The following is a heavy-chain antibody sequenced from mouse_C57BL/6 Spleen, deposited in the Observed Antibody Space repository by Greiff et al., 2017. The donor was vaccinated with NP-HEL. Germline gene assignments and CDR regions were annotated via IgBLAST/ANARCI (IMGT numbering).Heavy chain of an antibody. CDR2: ISSGGSYT. CDR1: GFTFSSYG. J-gene: IGHJ1*03. Sequence: EVQLQESGGDLVKPGGSLKLSCAASGFTFSSYGMSWVRQTPDKRLEWVATISSGGSYTYYPDSVKGRFTISRDNAKNTLYLQMSSLKSEDTAMYYCARQQAKGYFDVWGTGTTVTVSS. V-gene: IGHV5-6*01. CDR3: ARQQAKGYFDV.